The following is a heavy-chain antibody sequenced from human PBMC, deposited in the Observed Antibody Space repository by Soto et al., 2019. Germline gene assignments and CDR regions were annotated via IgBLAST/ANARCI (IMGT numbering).Heavy chain of an antibody. Sequence: TLSLTCTVSGYAISSGYNWGWIRQPPGKGLEGIGFIYNSGSTYYNSSLKSRVTSSVDRSKNHFFLNLTSVTAADTAVYYCATYRKFFQIWGQGTKVTVSS. CDR2: IYNSGST. V-gene: IGHV4-38-2*02. CDR3: ATYRKFFQI. J-gene: IGHJ3*02. CDR1: GYAISSGYN.